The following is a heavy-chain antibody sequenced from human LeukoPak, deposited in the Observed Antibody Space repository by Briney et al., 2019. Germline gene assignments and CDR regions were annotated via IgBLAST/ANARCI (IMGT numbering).Heavy chain of an antibody. Sequence: ASVKVSCKASGGTFSSYAISWVRQAPGQGLEWMGIINPNNGGTTYAQKFQGRVTMTRDTSTSIVYMELSSLTSEDTALYYCARDPSAWAAWDYWGQGTLVTVSS. CDR2: INPNNGGT. CDR3: ARDPSAWAAWDY. CDR1: GGTFSSYA. J-gene: IGHJ4*02. D-gene: IGHD6-19*01. V-gene: IGHV1-46*01.